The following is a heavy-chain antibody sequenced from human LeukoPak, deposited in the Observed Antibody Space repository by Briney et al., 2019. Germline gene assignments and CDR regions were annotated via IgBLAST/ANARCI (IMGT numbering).Heavy chain of an antibody. CDR3: AIIAVAGTDY. CDR1: GYTFISYG. D-gene: IGHD6-19*01. J-gene: IGHJ4*02. CDR2: ISTYNGNT. Sequence: ASVKVSCKASGYTFISYGISWVRQAPGQGLEWMGWISTYNGNTNYAQKFQGRVTMTTDTSTSTAYMELSSLRSEDTAVYYCAIIAVAGTDYWGQGTLVTVSS. V-gene: IGHV1-18*01.